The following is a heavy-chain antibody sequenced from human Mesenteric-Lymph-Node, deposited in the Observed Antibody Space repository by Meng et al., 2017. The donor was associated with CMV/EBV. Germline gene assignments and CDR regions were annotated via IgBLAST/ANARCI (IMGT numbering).Heavy chain of an antibody. Sequence: GESLKISCEASGSISRIYGMNWVRQAPGKGLEWVSAISGVHTYYADSVKGRFTIFRDNSKNTLYLQMNSLRAEDSAVYYCARSPRTALYGEWMIEWGQGTLVTVSS. CDR1: GSISRIYG. CDR3: ARSPRTALYGEWMIE. V-gene: IGHV3-23*01. D-gene: IGHD3-22*01. CDR2: ISGVHT. J-gene: IGHJ4*02.